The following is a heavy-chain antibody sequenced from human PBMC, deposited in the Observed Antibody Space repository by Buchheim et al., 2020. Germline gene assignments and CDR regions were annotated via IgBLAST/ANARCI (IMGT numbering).Heavy chain of an antibody. Sequence: QVQLVQSGAEVKKPGASVKVSCKASGYTFTSYDINWVRQATGQGLEWMGWMNPNSGNTGYAQKFQGRVTMTRNTSISTADMELSSLRSEDTAVYYCARRFGYSSGWYYYYYYMDVWGKGTT. CDR1: GYTFTSYD. CDR3: ARRFGYSSGWYYYYYYMDV. V-gene: IGHV1-8*01. CDR2: MNPNSGNT. D-gene: IGHD6-19*01. J-gene: IGHJ6*03.